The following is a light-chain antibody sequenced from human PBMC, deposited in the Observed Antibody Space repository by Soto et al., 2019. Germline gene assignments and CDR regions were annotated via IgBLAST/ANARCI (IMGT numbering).Light chain of an antibody. J-gene: IGLJ1*01. CDR2: GVS. V-gene: IGLV2-11*01. CDR3: CSYSDTYTYV. CDR1: SSDVGGYDY. Sequence: QSVLTQPRSVSESPGQSVTISCTGTSSDVGGYDYLSWYQQHPGKAPKLLIYGVSERPSGVPDRFSGSKSGSTASLTISGLQAEDEADYYCCSYSDTYTYVFVTGTKVTVL.